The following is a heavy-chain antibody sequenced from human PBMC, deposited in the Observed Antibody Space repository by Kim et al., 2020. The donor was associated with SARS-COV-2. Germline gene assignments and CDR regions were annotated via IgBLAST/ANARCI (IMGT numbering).Heavy chain of an antibody. D-gene: IGHD3-9*01. CDR3: AREYDILTGYRPGDQRHYYYEMDV. V-gene: IGHV3-48*02. J-gene: IGHJ6*02. CDR2: ISGTYSNT. CDR1: GFTFSDYS. Sequence: GGSLRLSCAASGFTFSDYSMNWVRQAPGKGLEWVSHISGTYSNTYYADSVKGRFTISRDNAKNSLYLQMNSLRDEDTAVYYCAREYDILTGYRPGDQRHYYYEMDVWGQGTTVTVSS.